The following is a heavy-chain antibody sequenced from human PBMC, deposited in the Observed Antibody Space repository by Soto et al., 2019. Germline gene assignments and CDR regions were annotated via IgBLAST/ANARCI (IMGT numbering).Heavy chain of an antibody. Sequence: QITLKESGPTLVKPTQTLTLTCTFSGFSLSTSGVDVGWIRQPPGKALEWLALIYWNSNTIYSPSLKSRLTSAKDTAKEQGGLTMTNMDSVDTGTYFCAHRRGMGEVLFASWGQGILVTVSS. CDR1: GFSLSTSGVD. CDR2: IYWNSNT. CDR3: AHRRGMGEVLFAS. J-gene: IGHJ4*02. V-gene: IGHV2-5*01. D-gene: IGHD3-16*01.